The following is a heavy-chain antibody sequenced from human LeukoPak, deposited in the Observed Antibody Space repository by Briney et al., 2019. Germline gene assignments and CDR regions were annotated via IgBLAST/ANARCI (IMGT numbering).Heavy chain of an antibody. CDR1: GYSISSGYY. V-gene: IGHV4-38-2*02. CDR3: ARDGCGGSCFHYYYYYMDV. D-gene: IGHD2-15*01. CDR2: IYHSGRT. J-gene: IGHJ6*03. Sequence: TSETLSLTCTVSGYSISSGYYWGWIRQPPGKGLEWIGIIYHSGRTDYNPSLKSRVTISEDTSKNQFSLKLSSVTAADTAVYYCARDGCGGSCFHYYYYYMDVWGKGTTVTISS.